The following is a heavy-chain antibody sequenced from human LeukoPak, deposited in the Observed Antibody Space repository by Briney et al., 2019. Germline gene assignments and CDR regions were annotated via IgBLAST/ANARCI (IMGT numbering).Heavy chain of an antibody. J-gene: IGHJ3*02. Sequence: ASVKVSCKASGYTFTSYGISWVRQAPGQGLEWMGWISAYNGNTNYAQKLQGRVTMTTDTSTSTAYMELRSLRSDDTAVYYCARDVDTAMVTFVDAFDIWGQGTMVTVSS. CDR3: ARDVDTAMVTFVDAFDI. CDR2: ISAYNGNT. D-gene: IGHD5-18*01. CDR1: GYTFTSYG. V-gene: IGHV1-18*01.